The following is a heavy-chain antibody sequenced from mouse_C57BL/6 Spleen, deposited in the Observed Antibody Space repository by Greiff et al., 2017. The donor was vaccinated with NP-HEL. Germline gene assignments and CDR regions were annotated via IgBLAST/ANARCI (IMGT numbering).Heavy chain of an antibody. J-gene: IGHJ2*01. CDR2: INPGSGGT. CDR3: ARSDYSNYYFDY. Sequence: VKLMESGAELVRPGTSVKVSCKASGYAFTNYLIEWVKQRPGQGLEWIGVINPGSGGTNYNEKFKGKATLTADKSSSTAYMQLSSLTSEDSAVYFCARSDYSNYYFDYWGQGTTLTVSS. D-gene: IGHD2-5*01. V-gene: IGHV1-54*01. CDR1: GYAFTNYL.